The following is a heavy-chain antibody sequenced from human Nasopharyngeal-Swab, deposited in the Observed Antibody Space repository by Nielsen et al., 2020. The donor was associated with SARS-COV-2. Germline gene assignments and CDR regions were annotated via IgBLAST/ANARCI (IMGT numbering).Heavy chain of an antibody. D-gene: IGHD2-21*01. Sequence: GGSMRLSCAASGFIFSDYSMHWVRQAPGKGLEWISYIRSSNDIYYADSVKGRFTISRDHAKNSLYLQMSSLRVEDTAVYYCARDRDWAFDVWGQGAVVTVSS. V-gene: IGHV3-69-1*01. CDR2: IRSSNDI. J-gene: IGHJ3*01. CDR1: GFIFSDYS. CDR3: ARDRDWAFDV.